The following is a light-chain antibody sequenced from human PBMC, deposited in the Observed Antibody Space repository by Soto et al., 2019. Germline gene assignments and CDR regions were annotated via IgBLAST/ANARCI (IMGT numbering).Light chain of an antibody. CDR1: QNITTY. V-gene: IGKV1-39*01. Sequence: DIQMTQSPSSLSASVGARITIPCRASQNITTYLNWYQQKPEKPPKLLIYAASSLQTGVPSRFGGSGAGTEFTLTIVGLQPEEFATYYCQQSYSPLTWTFGQGTKVEIK. J-gene: IGKJ1*01. CDR2: AAS. CDR3: QQSYSPLTWT.